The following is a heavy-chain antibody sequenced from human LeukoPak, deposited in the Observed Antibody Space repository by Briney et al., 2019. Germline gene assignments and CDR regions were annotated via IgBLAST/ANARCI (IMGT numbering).Heavy chain of an antibody. V-gene: IGHV5-51*01. CDR1: GYSFTNYW. Sequence: GESLKISCKGSGYSFTNYWIGLVRQMPGKGLEWMGIIYPGDSDTRYSPSFQGQVTISADKSISTAYLQWGSLKASDTAMYYCARQKPSYSGDFDYWGQGTLVTVSS. J-gene: IGHJ4*02. CDR3: ARQKPSYSGDFDY. D-gene: IGHD3-10*01. CDR2: IYPGDSDT.